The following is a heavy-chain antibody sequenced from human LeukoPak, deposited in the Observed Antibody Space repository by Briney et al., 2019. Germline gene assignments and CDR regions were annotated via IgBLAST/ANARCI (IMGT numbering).Heavy chain of an antibody. Sequence: ASVKASCKVSGYTLTELSMHWVRQAPGKGLEWMGGFDPEDDETIYAQKFQGRVTMTEDTSTDTAYMELSSLRSEDTAVYYCATSRYSSGWYSAYWGQGTLVTVSS. V-gene: IGHV1-24*01. D-gene: IGHD6-19*01. CDR1: GYTLTELS. CDR2: FDPEDDET. CDR3: ATSRYSSGWYSAY. J-gene: IGHJ4*02.